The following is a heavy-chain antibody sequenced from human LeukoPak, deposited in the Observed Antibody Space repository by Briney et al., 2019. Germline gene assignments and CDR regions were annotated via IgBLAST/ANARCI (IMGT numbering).Heavy chain of an antibody. Sequence: PGGSLRLSCAASGFTVSSNYMNWVRQAPGKGLEWVSYISGSSSTVYYADSVKGRFTISRDNVKNSLYLHMNSLRAEDTAVYYCARSFGNWGQGTLVTVSS. D-gene: IGHD1-14*01. J-gene: IGHJ4*02. V-gene: IGHV3-48*01. CDR2: ISGSSSTV. CDR3: ARSFGN. CDR1: GFTVSSNY.